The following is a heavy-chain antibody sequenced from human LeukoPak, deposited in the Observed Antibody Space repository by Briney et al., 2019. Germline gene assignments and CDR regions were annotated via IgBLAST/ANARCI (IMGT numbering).Heavy chain of an antibody. V-gene: IGHV3-15*01. D-gene: IGHD5-12*01. J-gene: IGHJ4*02. CDR3: TTARGYSGYDDTYYFDY. CDR2: IKSKTDGGTT. CDR1: GFTFSNAW. Sequence: GGSLRLSCAASGFTFSNAWMSWVRQAPGKGLEWAGRIKSKTDGGTTDYAAPVKGRFTISRDDSKNTLYLQMNSLKTEDTAVYYCTTARGYSGYDDTYYFDYWGQGTLVTVSS.